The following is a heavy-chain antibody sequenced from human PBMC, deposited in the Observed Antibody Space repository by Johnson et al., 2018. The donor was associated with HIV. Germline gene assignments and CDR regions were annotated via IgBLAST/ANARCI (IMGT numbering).Heavy chain of an antibody. CDR3: AGGGAAAGTWDAFDM. V-gene: IGHV3-33*01. J-gene: IGHJ3*02. CDR1: GLTLSAYG. D-gene: IGHD6-13*01. CDR2: IWPAGNNR. Sequence: QVQLVESGGGVVQPGTSLRLSCEASGLTLSAYGLHWVRQAPGNGLAWVAVIWPAGNNRYYADSVKGRFTVSRDNSKNSLYLQMNSLRAEDTAVYCCAGGGAAAGTWDAFDMWGRGTLVTVSS.